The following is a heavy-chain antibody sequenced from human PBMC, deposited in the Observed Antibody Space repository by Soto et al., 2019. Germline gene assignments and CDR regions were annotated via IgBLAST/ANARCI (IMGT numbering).Heavy chain of an antibody. D-gene: IGHD2-2*01. J-gene: IGHJ6*02. Sequence: GASVKVSCKASGGTFSSYAISWVRQAPGQGLEWMGGIIPIFGTANYAQKFQGRVTITADESTSTAYMELSSLRSEDTAVYYCARGTLGYCSSTSCRGWDYYYYGMDVWGQGXTVTVYS. CDR3: ARGTLGYCSSTSCRGWDYYYYGMDV. V-gene: IGHV1-69*13. CDR1: GGTFSSYA. CDR2: IIPIFGTA.